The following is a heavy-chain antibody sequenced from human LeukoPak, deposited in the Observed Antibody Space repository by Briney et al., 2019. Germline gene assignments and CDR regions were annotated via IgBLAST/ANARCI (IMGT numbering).Heavy chain of an antibody. CDR1: GGSISSSNYY. CDR2: ISYSGST. V-gene: IGHV4-39*01. D-gene: IGHD3-9*01. CDR3: ASELVMLRDYFDD. J-gene: IGHJ4*02. Sequence: SETLSLTCTVSGGSISSSNYYWGWIRQPPGTGLEWIGSISYSGSTSYNPSLKSRVTISVDTSKNQFSLKLTSVTAADTAVYYCASELVMLRDYFDDWGQGTLVTVSS.